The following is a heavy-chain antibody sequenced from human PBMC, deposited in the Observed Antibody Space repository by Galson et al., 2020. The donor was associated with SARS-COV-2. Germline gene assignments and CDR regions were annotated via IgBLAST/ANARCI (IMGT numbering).Heavy chain of an antibody. Sequence: SVKVSCKASGGTFSSYAISWVRQAPGQGLEWMGGIIPIFGTANYAQKFQGRVTITADESTSTAYMELSSLRSEDTAVYYCARVLAAAANYWYFDLWGRGTLVTVSS. CDR1: GGTFSSYA. V-gene: IGHV1-69*13. CDR2: IIPIFGTA. J-gene: IGHJ2*01. D-gene: IGHD6-13*01. CDR3: ARVLAAAANYWYFDL.